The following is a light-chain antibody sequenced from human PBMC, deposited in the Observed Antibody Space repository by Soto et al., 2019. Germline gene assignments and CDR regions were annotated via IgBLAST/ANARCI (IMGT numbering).Light chain of an antibody. CDR3: NQYGSSPLT. CDR2: GAS. CDR1: QSVTSSY. J-gene: IGKJ4*01. Sequence: EIVLTQSPGTLSLAPGQRATLSCRASQSVTSSYLAWYQQKPGQAPRLLIYGASSRATGIPDRFSDSGSGTDFTLTISRQEPQDFAMYYCNQYGSSPLTFGGGIKVEIK. V-gene: IGKV3-20*01.